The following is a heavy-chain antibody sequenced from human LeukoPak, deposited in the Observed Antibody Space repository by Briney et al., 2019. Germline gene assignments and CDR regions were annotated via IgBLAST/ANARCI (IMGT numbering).Heavy chain of an antibody. CDR3: AKDISSGSYSFAY. V-gene: IGHV3-9*01. J-gene: IGHJ4*02. D-gene: IGHD1-26*01. Sequence: LSLTCTVSGGSISSYYWSWIRQPPGKGLEWVSGISWNSGSIGYADSVKGRFTISRDNAKNSLYLQMNSLRAEDTALYYCAKDISSGSYSFAYWGQGTLVTVSS. CDR2: ISWNSGSI. CDR1: GGSISSYY.